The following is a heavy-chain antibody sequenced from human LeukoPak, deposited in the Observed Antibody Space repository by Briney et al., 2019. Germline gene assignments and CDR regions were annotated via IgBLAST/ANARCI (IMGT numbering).Heavy chain of an antibody. Sequence: GGSLRLSCLTSGFTLSTNAMSWVRQAPGKGLEWISGISGSGASTYYADSVKGRFTISRDDSRNTLYLQMNSLRGDDTAVYYCAKDVGKWESLHFFGYWGQGTLVPVSS. D-gene: IGHD1-26*01. V-gene: IGHV3-23*01. CDR1: GFTLSTNA. CDR2: ISGSGAST. CDR3: AKDVGKWESLHFFGY. J-gene: IGHJ4*02.